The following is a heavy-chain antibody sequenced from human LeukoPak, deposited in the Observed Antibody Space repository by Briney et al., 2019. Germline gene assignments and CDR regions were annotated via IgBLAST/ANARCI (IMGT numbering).Heavy chain of an antibody. Sequence: GGSLRLSCATSGFIFNNYDPHWVRQAPGKGLEWLATISRDGKRQFYTDSVKGRFTISRDDSRNTLYLQMNSLKPEDTAVYYCARDRLNRAYCGNDCHSAAIDYWGQGTLATVSS. J-gene: IGHJ4*02. D-gene: IGHD2-21*02. CDR2: ISRDGKRQ. CDR1: GFIFNNYD. CDR3: ARDRLNRAYCGNDCHSAAIDY. V-gene: IGHV3-30*03.